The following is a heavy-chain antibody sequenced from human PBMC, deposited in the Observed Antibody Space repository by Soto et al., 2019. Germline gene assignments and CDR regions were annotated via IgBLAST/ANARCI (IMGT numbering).Heavy chain of an antibody. J-gene: IGHJ6*02. CDR2: LNPKRDGT. CDR1: GYSFPDYH. V-gene: IGHV1-2*04. Sequence: GASVKVSCKASGYSFPDYHIHWVRQDPGPGIEWLGRLNPKRDGTSTAQKFQGWVTMTTDTSLSTASMELTRLTSDDTAIYYCARGDSTDCPNGVCSFFYNHDMDVWGQGTTVTV. D-gene: IGHD2-8*01. CDR3: ARGDSTDCPNGVCSFFYNHDMDV.